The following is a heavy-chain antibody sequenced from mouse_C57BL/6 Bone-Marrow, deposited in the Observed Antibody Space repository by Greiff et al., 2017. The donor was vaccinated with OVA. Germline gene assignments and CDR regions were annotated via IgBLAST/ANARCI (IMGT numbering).Heavy chain of an antibody. CDR2: IRSKSNNYAT. J-gene: IGHJ3*01. V-gene: IGHV10-1*01. CDR1: GFSFNTYA. D-gene: IGHD2-3*01. CDR3: VRHLAEGYYGFAY. Sequence: EVKLMESGGGLVQPKGSLKLSCAASGFSFNTYAMNWVRQAPGKGLEWVARIRSKSNNYATYYADSVKDRFTISRDDSESMLYLQMNNLKTEDTAMYYCVRHLAEGYYGFAYWGQGTLVTVSA.